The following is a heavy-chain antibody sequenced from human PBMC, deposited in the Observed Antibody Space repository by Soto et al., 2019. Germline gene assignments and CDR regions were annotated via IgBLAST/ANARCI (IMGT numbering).Heavy chain of an antibody. V-gene: IGHV3-30*18. CDR3: AKTRLAAAGSALDY. D-gene: IGHD6-13*01. CDR1: GFTFSSYG. CDR2: ISYDGSNK. J-gene: IGHJ4*02. Sequence: GGSLRLSCAASGFTFSSYGMHWVRQAPGKGLEWVAVISYDGSNKYYADSVKGRFTISRDNSKNTLYLQMNSLRAEDTAVYYCAKTRLAAAGSALDYWGQGTLVTVSS.